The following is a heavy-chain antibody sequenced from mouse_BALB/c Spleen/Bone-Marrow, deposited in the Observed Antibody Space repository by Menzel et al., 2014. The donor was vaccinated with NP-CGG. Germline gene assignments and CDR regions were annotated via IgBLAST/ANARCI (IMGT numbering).Heavy chain of an antibody. CDR2: IYPGDGDT. Sequence: QVQLKQSGPELVKPGASVKISCKASGYAFSYSWMNWVKQRPGQGLGWIGRIYPGDGDTYYNGKFKGRATLTADKSSSTAYTQLSSLTSVDSAVYFCARSDGYRAMDYWGQGSSVTVSS. CDR1: GYAFSYSW. CDR3: ARSDGYRAMDY. V-gene: IGHV1-82*01. D-gene: IGHD2-3*01. J-gene: IGHJ4*01.